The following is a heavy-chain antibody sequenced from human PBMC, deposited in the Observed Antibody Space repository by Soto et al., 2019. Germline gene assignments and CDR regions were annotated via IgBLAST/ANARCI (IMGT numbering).Heavy chain of an antibody. CDR1: GYTFTSYY. Sequence: ASVKVSCKASGYTFTSYYMHWVRQAPGQGLEWMGIINPSGGSTSYAQKFQGRVTMTRDTSTSTVYMELSSLRSEDTAVYYCARRAKYCSGGSCYSGSWFDPWGQGTLVTVSS. D-gene: IGHD2-15*01. CDR3: ARRAKYCSGGSCYSGSWFDP. V-gene: IGHV1-46*03. CDR2: INPSGGST. J-gene: IGHJ5*02.